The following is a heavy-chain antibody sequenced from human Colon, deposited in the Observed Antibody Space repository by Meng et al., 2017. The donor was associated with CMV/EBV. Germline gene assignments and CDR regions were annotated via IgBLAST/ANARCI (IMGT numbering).Heavy chain of an antibody. V-gene: IGHV1-2*02. Sequence: ASVKVSCKTSGYAFVDYYIHWVRQAPGQRLEWMGWMNSNEGHTVYTPHLRGRASMTRDTSSNTAYMELTSLKSDDTAVYFCARGSQSQRLLDYWGQGTLVTVSS. J-gene: IGHJ4*02. D-gene: IGHD6-25*01. CDR1: GYAFVDYY. CDR2: MNSNEGHT. CDR3: ARGSQSQRLLDY.